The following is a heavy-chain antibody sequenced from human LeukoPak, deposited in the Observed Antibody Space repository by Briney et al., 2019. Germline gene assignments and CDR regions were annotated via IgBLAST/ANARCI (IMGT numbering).Heavy chain of an antibody. V-gene: IGHV3-53*01. CDR2: IYSGGST. CDR1: GFSVSSNY. J-gene: IGHJ4*02. CDR3: ARDGYSSGWYYDY. Sequence: GGSLRLSCAASGFSVSSNYMSWVRQAPGKGLEWVSVIYSGGSTYYADSVKGRFTISRDNSKNTLYLQMNSLRAEDTAVYYCARDGYSSGWYYDYWGQGTLVTVSS. D-gene: IGHD6-19*01.